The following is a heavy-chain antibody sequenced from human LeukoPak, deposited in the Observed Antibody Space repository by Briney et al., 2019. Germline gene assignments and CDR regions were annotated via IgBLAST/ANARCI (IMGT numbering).Heavy chain of an antibody. V-gene: IGHV4-34*01. CDR1: GGSFSGYY. CDR3: ARPSYYYGSGSYYKGRYYFDY. CDR2: INHRGST. J-gene: IGHJ4*02. D-gene: IGHD3-10*01. Sequence: SGTLSLTCAVYGGSFSGYYWSWIRQPPGKGLEWIGEINHRGSTNYNPSLKSRVTISVDTSKNQFSLKLSSVTAADTAVYYCARPSYYYGSGSYYKGRYYFDYWGQGTLVTVSS.